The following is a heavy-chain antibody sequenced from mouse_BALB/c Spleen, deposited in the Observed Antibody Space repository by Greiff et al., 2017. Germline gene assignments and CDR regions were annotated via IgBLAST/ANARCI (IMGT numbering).Heavy chain of an antibody. D-gene: IGHD2-4*01. V-gene: IGHV1-55*01. J-gene: IGHJ4*01. CDR1: GYNFTSYW. CDR2: IYPGSGST. Sequence: QVQLQQSGAELVKPGTSVKLSCKASGYNFTSYWINWVKLRPGQGLEWIGDIYPGSGSTNYNEKFKSKATLTVDTSSSTAYMQLSSLASEDSALYYCARSEVITDYAMDYWGQGTSVTVSS. CDR3: ARSEVITDYAMDY.